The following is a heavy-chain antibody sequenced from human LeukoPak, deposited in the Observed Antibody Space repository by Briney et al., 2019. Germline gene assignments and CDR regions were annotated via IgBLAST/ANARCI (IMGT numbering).Heavy chain of an antibody. CDR3: ARDPTEDFWSGFYSYFDS. CDR2: ISTYNGNT. CDR1: GYTFTTYG. V-gene: IGHV1-18*01. J-gene: IGHJ4*02. Sequence: GASVKVSCKASGYTFTTYGLSWVRQAPGQGLEWMGWISTYNGNTNYAQKFQGRVTMTTDTSTSTAYMELRSLRSDDTAVYYCARDPTEDFWSGFYSYFDSWGQGTLVTVSS. D-gene: IGHD3-3*01.